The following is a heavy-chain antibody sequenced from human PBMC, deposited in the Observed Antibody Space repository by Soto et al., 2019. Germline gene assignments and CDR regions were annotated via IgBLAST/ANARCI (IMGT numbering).Heavy chain of an antibody. J-gene: IGHJ5*02. V-gene: IGHV1-2*04. D-gene: IGHD4-17*01. CDR1: GYTFTGYY. Sequence: ASVKVSCKASGYTFTGYYMHWVRQAPGQGLEWMGWINPNSGGTNYAQKFQGWVTMTRDTSISTAYMELSRLRSDDTAVYYCARDYGDYGSWFDPWGQGTLVTVSS. CDR3: ARDYGDYGSWFDP. CDR2: INPNSGGT.